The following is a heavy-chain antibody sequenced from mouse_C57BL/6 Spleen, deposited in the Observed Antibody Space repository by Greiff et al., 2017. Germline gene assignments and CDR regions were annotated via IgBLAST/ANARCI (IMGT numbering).Heavy chain of an antibody. CDR1: GFTFSSYG. CDR3: ARHGEDY. V-gene: IGHV5-6*01. J-gene: IGHJ4*01. Sequence: EVMLVESGGDLVKPGGSLKLSCAASGFTFSSYGMSWVRQTPDKRLEWVATISSGGSYTYYPDSVKGRFTISRDNAKNTLYLQMSSLKSEDTAMYYCARHGEDYWGQGTSVTVSS. CDR2: ISSGGSYT.